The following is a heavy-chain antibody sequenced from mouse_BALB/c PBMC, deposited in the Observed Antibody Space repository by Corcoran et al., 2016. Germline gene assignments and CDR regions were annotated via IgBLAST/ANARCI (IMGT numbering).Heavy chain of an antibody. V-gene: IGHV3-6*02. CDR2: ISSDGSN. J-gene: IGHJ2*01. CDR1: GYSLTSGYY. CDR3: ARSYYFDY. Sequence: DGQLQESGSGLVKRSQSLSLTCSVTGYSLTSGYYWNWIRQFPGNKLEWVGYISSDGSNNYNPSLKNLISIPRDPSKTQFFLKLNSVTTEDTATYYCARSYYFDYCGQGTTLTVSS.